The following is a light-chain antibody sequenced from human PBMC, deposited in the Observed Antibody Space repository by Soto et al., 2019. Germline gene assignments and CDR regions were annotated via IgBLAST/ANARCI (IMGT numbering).Light chain of an antibody. V-gene: IGKV1D-12*01. CDR1: QDISSW. CDR2: AAS. J-gene: IGKJ5*01. Sequence: DIQMTQSPSSVSASVGDTVTITCRASQDISSWLAWYQQTPGKAPKLLIYAASSLQGGVPSRFSGSVSGTDFTLTISSLQPEDFATYYCKQTKSFPSTFGQGTRLEIK. CDR3: KQTKSFPST.